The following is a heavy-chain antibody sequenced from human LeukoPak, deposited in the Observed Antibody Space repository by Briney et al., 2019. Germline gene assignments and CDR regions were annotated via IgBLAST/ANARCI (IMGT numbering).Heavy chain of an antibody. CDR3: ARDQAVGSTRDS. D-gene: IGHD1-26*01. Sequence: PGRSLRLSCAASGFTFSSYGMHWVRQPTGKGLVWVSRINGDGSSRIYADSVKGRFTISRDNAKNTVYLQMTSLRAEDTAVYYCARDQAVGSTRDSWGQGTLVTVSS. J-gene: IGHJ4*02. V-gene: IGHV3-74*01. CDR1: GFTFSSYG. CDR2: INGDGSSR.